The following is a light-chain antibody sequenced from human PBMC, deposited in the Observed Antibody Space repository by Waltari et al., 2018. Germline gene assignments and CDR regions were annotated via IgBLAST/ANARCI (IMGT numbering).Light chain of an antibody. CDR1: RSDVGGYNY. V-gene: IGLV2-11*01. Sequence: QSALTQPPSVSGSPGQSVAISCTGSRSDVGGYNYVSWYQQQPGKAPKLMIYDVSKRPSGVPDRFSGSKSGNTASLTISGLQTEDETDYYCCSYAGSYTWVFGGGTKVTVL. CDR3: CSYAGSYTWV. CDR2: DVS. J-gene: IGLJ3*02.